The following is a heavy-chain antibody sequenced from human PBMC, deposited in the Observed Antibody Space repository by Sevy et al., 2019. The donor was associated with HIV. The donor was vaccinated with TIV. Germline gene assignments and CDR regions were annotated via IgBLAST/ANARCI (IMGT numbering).Heavy chain of an antibody. CDR1: GGTFSRYA. CDR3: ARYCSSTSCPYYYYSMDV. Sequence: SVKVSCKASGGTFSRYAISWVRQAPGQGLEWMGGIIPIFGTANYAQKFQGRVTITADESTSTAYMELSSLRSEDTAVYYCARYCSSTSCPYYYYSMDVWGQGTTVTVSS. J-gene: IGHJ6*02. D-gene: IGHD2-2*01. CDR2: IIPIFGTA. V-gene: IGHV1-69*13.